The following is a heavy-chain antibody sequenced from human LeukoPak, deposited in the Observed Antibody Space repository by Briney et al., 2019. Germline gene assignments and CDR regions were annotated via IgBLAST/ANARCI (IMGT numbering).Heavy chain of an antibody. V-gene: IGHV1-18*01. J-gene: IGHJ4*02. CDR2: ISAYIGNT. D-gene: IGHD6-6*01. CDR1: GYTFTRYG. CDR3: ARDLPAYSSSPGGY. Sequence: APVKVSCKAFGYTFTRYGISWVRQAPGHGVEWMGWISAYIGNTNYATKLQGRVTMTTDKSTSTAYMKLRSMRSDDTAVYYCARDLPAYSSSPGGYWGQGTLVTVSS.